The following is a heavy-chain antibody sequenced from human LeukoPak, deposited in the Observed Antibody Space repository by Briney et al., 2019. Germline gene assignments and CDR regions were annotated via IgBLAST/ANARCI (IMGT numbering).Heavy chain of an antibody. V-gene: IGHV3-30*03. CDR1: GFTFSSYG. D-gene: IGHD6-6*01. Sequence: GGSLRLSCAASGFTFSSYGTHWVRQAPGKGLEWVAVISSDGSKKYYADSVKGRFSISRDNSKNTLYLQMNSLRAEDTAVYYCARVSFSIAGWYYGMDVWGQGTTVTVSS. J-gene: IGHJ6*02. CDR2: ISSDGSKK. CDR3: ARVSFSIAGWYYGMDV.